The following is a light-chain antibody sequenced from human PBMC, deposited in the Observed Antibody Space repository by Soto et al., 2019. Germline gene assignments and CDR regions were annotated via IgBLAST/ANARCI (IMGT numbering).Light chain of an antibody. J-gene: IGKJ5*01. V-gene: IGKV1-27*01. CDR3: QKYSSVIT. Sequence: DIQMTQSPSSLSASVGDRVTITCRASQGISSFVAWYQQKPGKVPRLLISGASTLQSGVPSRFSGSGSGTDFTLTITRLQPEDVANYYCQKYSSVITFGQGTRLEIK. CDR1: QGISSF. CDR2: GAS.